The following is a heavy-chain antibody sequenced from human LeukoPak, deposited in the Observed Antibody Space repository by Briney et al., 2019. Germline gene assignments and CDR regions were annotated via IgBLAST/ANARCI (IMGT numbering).Heavy chain of an antibody. V-gene: IGHV4-39*01. CDR3: ARLRRFYCFDY. D-gene: IGHD3-3*01. CDR1: GGSISSSSYY. CDR2: IYYSGST. J-gene: IGHJ4*02. Sequence: SETLSLTCTVSGGSISSSSYYWGWIRQPPGKGLEWIGSIYYSGSTYYNPSLKSRVTISVDTSKNRFSLKLSSVTAADTAVYYCARLRRFYCFDYWGQGTLVTVSS.